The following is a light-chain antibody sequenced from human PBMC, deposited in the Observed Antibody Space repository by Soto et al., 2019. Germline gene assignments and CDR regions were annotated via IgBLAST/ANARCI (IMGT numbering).Light chain of an antibody. Sequence: DIQMTQSPSTLSASVGDRVTITCRASQSISSWLAWYQQKPGKAPKLLIYKASSLESGVPSRFSGSGSGTEFTLNISSLKPDDFATYYCQQYNSYSWTFGQGTKVEIK. CDR1: QSISSW. CDR3: QQYNSYSWT. V-gene: IGKV1-5*03. J-gene: IGKJ1*01. CDR2: KAS.